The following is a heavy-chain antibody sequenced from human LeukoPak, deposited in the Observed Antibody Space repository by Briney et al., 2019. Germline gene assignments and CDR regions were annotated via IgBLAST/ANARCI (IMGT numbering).Heavy chain of an antibody. CDR3: AKVTTGYYYDSSGYINDAFDI. J-gene: IGHJ3*02. D-gene: IGHD3-22*01. CDR1: GFTFSDYY. CDR2: ISSSGSTI. V-gene: IGHV3-11*04. Sequence: GGSLRLSCAASGFTFSDYYMSWIRQAPGKGLEWVSYISSSGSTIYYADSVKGRFTISRDNAKNSLYLQMNSLRAEDTAVYYCAKVTTGYYYDSSGYINDAFDIWGQGTMVTVSS.